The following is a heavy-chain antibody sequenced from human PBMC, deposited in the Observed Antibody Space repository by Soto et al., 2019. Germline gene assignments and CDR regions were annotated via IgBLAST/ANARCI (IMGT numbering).Heavy chain of an antibody. CDR3: GRVVIKMANQSIDS. V-gene: IGHV4-34*01. Sequence: TSETLSLTCAVYGGSLSGYYWTWIRQPPGKGLEWIGEVNPGGINNYSPPVKSGLTISLDTSKKQVSLEMTAVTAADTAVYYWGRVVIKMANQSIDSWGPGTLVTVSS. CDR2: VNPGGIN. J-gene: IGHJ4*02. CDR1: GGSLSGYY.